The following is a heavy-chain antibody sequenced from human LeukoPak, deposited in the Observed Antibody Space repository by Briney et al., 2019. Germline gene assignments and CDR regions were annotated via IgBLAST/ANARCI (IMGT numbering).Heavy chain of an antibody. CDR1: GYSISSGYY. V-gene: IGHV4-38-2*02. Sequence: SETLSLTCAVSGYSISSGYYWGWLRQPPGKGLEWIASIYHTGTTYYNPSLKSRVTISLDTSKNQFSLKLSSVPAADTAVYYCGRDGGGSGSYYYEWGQGTLVTVSS. J-gene: IGHJ4*02. CDR2: IYHTGTT. CDR3: GRDGGGSGSYYYE. D-gene: IGHD3-10*01.